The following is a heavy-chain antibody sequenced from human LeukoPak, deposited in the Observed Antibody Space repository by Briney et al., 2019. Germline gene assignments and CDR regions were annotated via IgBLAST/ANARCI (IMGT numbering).Heavy chain of an antibody. CDR1: GFTFRSFA. CDR3: ARRVAGTSAFDI. V-gene: IGHV3-64*01. J-gene: IGHJ3*02. D-gene: IGHD6-19*01. Sequence: GGSLRLSCAASGFTFRSFAMHWVRQAPGKGLEYVSAISTDGSITYYANSVKGRFTIARDNSKNTLYLQMGSLRAEDMAVYYCARRVAGTSAFDIWGQGTMVTVSS. CDR2: ISTDGSIT.